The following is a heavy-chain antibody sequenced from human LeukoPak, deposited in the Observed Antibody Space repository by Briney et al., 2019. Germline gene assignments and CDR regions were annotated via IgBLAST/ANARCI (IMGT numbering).Heavy chain of an antibody. CDR3: ARGATRYCGGDCYHIDP. CDR1: GCTFTSYY. V-gene: IGHV1-46*01. CDR2: INPSGGST. D-gene: IGHD2-21*02. J-gene: IGHJ5*02. Sequence: ASVKVSCKASGCTFTSYYMHWVRQARGQGLEWMGIINPSGGSTSYAQKFQGRVTMTRDTSTSTVYMELSSLRSEDTAVYYCARGATRYCGGDCYHIDPWGQGTLVTVSS.